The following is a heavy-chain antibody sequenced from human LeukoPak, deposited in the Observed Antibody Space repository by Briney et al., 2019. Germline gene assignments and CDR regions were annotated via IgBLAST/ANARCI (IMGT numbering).Heavy chain of an antibody. CDR3: ARDLRSDYYDSSGTCTLDY. CDR2: ISAYNGNT. V-gene: IGHV1-18*01. J-gene: IGHJ4*02. Sequence: GASVKVSCKASGYTFTSYGISWVRQAPGQGLEWMGWISAYNGNTNYAQKLQGRVTMTTDTSTSTAYMELRSLRSDDTAVYYCARDLRSDYYDSSGTCTLDYWGQGTLVTVSS. CDR1: GYTFTSYG. D-gene: IGHD3-22*01.